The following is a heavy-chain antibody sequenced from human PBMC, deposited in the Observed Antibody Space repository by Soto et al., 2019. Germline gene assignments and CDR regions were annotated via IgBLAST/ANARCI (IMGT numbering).Heavy chain of an antibody. V-gene: IGHV4-30-4*01. CDR1: GGSISSGDYY. Sequence: QVQLQESGPGLVKPSQTLSLTCTVSGGSISSGDYYWSWIRQPPGKGLEWIGYIYYSGSTYYNPSVKSRVTISVDTSKNQFSLKLSSVTAADTAVYYCARDEVATMRHSDYWGQGTLVTVSS. CDR2: IYYSGST. CDR3: ARDEVATMRHSDY. J-gene: IGHJ4*02. D-gene: IGHD5-12*01.